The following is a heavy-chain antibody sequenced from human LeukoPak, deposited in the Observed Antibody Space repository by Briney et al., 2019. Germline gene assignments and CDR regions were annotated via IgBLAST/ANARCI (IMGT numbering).Heavy chain of an antibody. J-gene: IGHJ6*02. CDR2: IYHSGST. CDR3: ARYIGDYGSGSPFYYWYGMDV. CDR1: GGSISSGGYS. D-gene: IGHD3-10*01. Sequence: PSQTLSLTCAVSGGSISSGGYSWSWIRQPPGKGLEWIGYIYHSGSTYYNPSLKSRVTISADGSKNQFSLKLSSVTAADTAVYYCARYIGDYGSGSPFYYWYGMDVWGQGTTVTVSS. V-gene: IGHV4-30-2*01.